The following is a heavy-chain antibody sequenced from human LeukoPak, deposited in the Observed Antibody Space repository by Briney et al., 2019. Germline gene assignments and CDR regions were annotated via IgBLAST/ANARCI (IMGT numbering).Heavy chain of an antibody. CDR1: GFTFSDAW. Sequence: GGSLRLSGAASGFTFSDAWMSWVRQAPGMGLEWVGRIKSKTDGGTTDYSAPVKGRFTISRDDSKNTLYLQINSLKTEDTAVYYCTADMPASSRAADYWGRGTLVTVSS. D-gene: IGHD2-15*01. CDR2: IKSKTDGGTT. V-gene: IGHV3-15*01. CDR3: TADMPASSRAADY. J-gene: IGHJ4*02.